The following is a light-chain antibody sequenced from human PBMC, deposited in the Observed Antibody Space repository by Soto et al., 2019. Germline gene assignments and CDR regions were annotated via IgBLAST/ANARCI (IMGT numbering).Light chain of an antibody. CDR2: EVN. CDR3: SSFASTHPYV. Sequence: QSALTQPASVSGSPGQSITISCTGTSSDVAFYNHVSWYQQHPGKAPKLLIYEVNNRPSGVSHRFSGSKSGNTASLTISGLQAEDEDDYYCSSFASTHPYVFGTGTKLTVL. J-gene: IGLJ1*01. V-gene: IGLV2-14*01. CDR1: SSDVAFYNH.